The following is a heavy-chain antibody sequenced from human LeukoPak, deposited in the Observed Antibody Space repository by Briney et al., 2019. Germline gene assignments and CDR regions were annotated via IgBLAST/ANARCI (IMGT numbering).Heavy chain of an antibody. D-gene: IGHD6-19*01. CDR1: GYTFTSYG. Sequence: ASVKVSCKASGYTFTSYGISWVRQAPGQGLEWMGWISAYNGNTNYAQKLQGRVTMTTDTSTSTAYMELRSLRSDDTAVYYCARARFGYSSGWYADYWGQGTLVTVSS. V-gene: IGHV1-18*01. CDR2: ISAYNGNT. J-gene: IGHJ4*02. CDR3: ARARFGYSSGWYADY.